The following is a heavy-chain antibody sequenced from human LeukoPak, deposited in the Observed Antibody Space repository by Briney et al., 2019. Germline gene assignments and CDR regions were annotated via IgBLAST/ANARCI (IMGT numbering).Heavy chain of an antibody. Sequence: ASVKVSCKASGYTFTGYYMHWVRQAPGQGLEWMGWINPNSGGTNYAQDFHGRVTMTRDTSISTAYMELSRLRSDDTAVYYCARHPLGSYGDYSIDYWGQGTLVTVSS. J-gene: IGHJ4*02. D-gene: IGHD4-17*01. CDR1: GYTFTGYY. CDR2: INPNSGGT. V-gene: IGHV1-2*02. CDR3: ARHPLGSYGDYSIDY.